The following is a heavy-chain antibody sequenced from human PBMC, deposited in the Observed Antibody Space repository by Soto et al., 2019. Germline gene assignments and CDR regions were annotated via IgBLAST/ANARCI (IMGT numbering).Heavy chain of an antibody. D-gene: IGHD5-12*01. CDR2: IYYSGST. Sequence: SETRSLTWTGSYGAISSCDYYWCCIRHHPGKGLEWIGYIYYSGSTYYNPSLTSRVTISVDTSKNQFSLKLSSVTAADTAVYYCARVRISAHATTSTDMD. J-gene: IGHJ6*01. CDR1: YGAISSCDYY. CDR3: ARVRISAHATTSTDMD. V-gene: IGHV4-30-4*01.